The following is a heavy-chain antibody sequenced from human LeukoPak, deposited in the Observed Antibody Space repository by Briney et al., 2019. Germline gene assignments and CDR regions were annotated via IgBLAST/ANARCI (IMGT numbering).Heavy chain of an antibody. CDR1: GGCISSYY. J-gene: IGHJ3*02. D-gene: IGHD5-24*01. Sequence: SETLSLTCTVSGGCISSYYWSWIRQPPGKGLGWIGCIYYSGSTKYNPSLKSRVTISVDTSKNQFSLKLKSVTAADTAVYYCARGEDGYNPGAFDIWGQGTMVTVSS. V-gene: IGHV4-59*01. CDR3: ARGEDGYNPGAFDI. CDR2: IYYSGST.